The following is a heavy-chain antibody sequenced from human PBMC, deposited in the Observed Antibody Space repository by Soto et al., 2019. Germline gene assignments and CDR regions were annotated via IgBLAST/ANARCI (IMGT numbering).Heavy chain of an antibody. CDR1: GFTFSSYW. Sequence: AGGSLRLSCAASGFTFSSYWMSWVRQAPGKGLEWVANIKQDGSEKYYVDSVKGRFTISRDNAKNSLYLQMNSLRAEDTAVYYCARPGLLFPFDAFDIWGQGTMVTVSS. CDR3: ARPGLLFPFDAFDI. V-gene: IGHV3-7*01. D-gene: IGHD3-3*01. CDR2: IKQDGSEK. J-gene: IGHJ3*02.